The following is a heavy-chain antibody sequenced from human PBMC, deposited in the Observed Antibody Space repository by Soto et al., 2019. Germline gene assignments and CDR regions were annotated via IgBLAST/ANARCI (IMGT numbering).Heavy chain of an antibody. D-gene: IGHD2-15*01. V-gene: IGHV1-8*01. J-gene: IGHJ6*02. Sequence: VASVKVSCKASGYTFTSYDINWVRQATGQGLEWMGWMNPNSGNTGYAQKFQGRVTLTRNTSISTANMELSSLSYEDTAVYNCGRGGWDYGGNDNYYFGMDVWGQGTTVTVSS. CDR2: MNPNSGNT. CDR3: GRGGWDYGGNDNYYFGMDV. CDR1: GYTFTSYD.